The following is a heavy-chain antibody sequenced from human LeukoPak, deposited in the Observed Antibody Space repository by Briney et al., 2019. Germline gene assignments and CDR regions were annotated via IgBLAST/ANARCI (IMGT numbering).Heavy chain of an antibody. J-gene: IGHJ4*02. Sequence: GASVKVSCKASGYTFSSYYMHWVRQAPGQGLEWMGVINPSGGSTSYAQKFQGRVTMTRDTSTSTVYMELSSLRSEDTAVYYCAKEIATTSYFDYWGQGTLVTVSS. CDR1: GYTFSSYY. D-gene: IGHD5-24*01. CDR3: AKEIATTSYFDY. CDR2: INPSGGST. V-gene: IGHV1-46*01.